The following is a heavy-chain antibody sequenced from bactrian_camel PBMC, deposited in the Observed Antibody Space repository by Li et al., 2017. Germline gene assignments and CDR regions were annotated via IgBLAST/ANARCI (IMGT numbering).Heavy chain of an antibody. CDR3: AAAVLKCFAMPSGGLTTPYYRD. CDR1: GFAFSSFW. V-gene: IGHV3S1*01. Sequence: VQLVESGGGSVQPGGSLRLSCAASGFAFSSFWMYWVRQAPGKGLEWLSEINSSGGSTLYADSVKGRFTVSYDSAANTLYLQMSGLKPEDSAMYYCAAAVLKCFAMPSGGLTTPYYRDWGQGTQVTVS. CDR2: INSSGGST. J-gene: IGHJ4*01. D-gene: IGHD2*01.